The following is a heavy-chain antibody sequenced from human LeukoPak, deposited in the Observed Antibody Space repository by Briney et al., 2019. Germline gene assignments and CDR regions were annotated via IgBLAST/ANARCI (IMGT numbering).Heavy chain of an antibody. J-gene: IGHJ4*02. CDR2: IIPIFGTA. D-gene: IGHD4/OR15-4a*01. V-gene: IGHV1-69*13. CDR1: GGTFSSYA. CDR3: ARDKSTTTIANYFDY. Sequence: SVKVSCKASGGTFSSYAISWVRQAPGQGLEWMGGIIPIFGTANYAQKFQGRVTITADESTSTAYMELSSLRSEDTAVYYCARDKSTTTIANYFDYWGQGTLVTVSS.